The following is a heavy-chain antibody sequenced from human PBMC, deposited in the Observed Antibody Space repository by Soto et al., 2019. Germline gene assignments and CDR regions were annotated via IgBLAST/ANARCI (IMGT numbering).Heavy chain of an antibody. CDR2: IGPSDSYT. J-gene: IGHJ6*02. Sequence: PGESLKISCKGSGYSFTSYWISWVRQMPGKGLEWMGRIGPSDSYTNYSPSFQGHVTISADKSISTAYLQWSSLKASDTAMYYCALIDYYYDSSGYSSYYYGMDVWGQGTTVTVSS. V-gene: IGHV5-10-1*01. D-gene: IGHD3-22*01. CDR3: ALIDYYYDSSGYSSYYYGMDV. CDR1: GYSFTSYW.